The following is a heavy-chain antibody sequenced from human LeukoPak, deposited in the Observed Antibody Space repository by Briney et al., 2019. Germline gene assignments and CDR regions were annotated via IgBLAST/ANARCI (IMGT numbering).Heavy chain of an antibody. CDR1: GFTFDDYA. Sequence: GRSLRLSCAASGFTFDDYAMHWVRQAPGKGLEWVSGISWNSGSIGYADSVKGRFTISRDNAKNSLYLQMSSLRAEDTAFYYCAKAVIDYDSSGYPYLYFDYWGQGTLVTVSS. CDR3: AKAVIDYDSSGYPYLYFDY. V-gene: IGHV3-9*01. D-gene: IGHD3-22*01. J-gene: IGHJ4*02. CDR2: ISWNSGSI.